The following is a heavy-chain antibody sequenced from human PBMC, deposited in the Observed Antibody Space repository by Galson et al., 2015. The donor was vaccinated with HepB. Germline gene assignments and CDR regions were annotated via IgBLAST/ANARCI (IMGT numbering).Heavy chain of an antibody. D-gene: IGHD6-19*01. J-gene: IGHJ3*02. V-gene: IGHV3-30-3*01. CDR3: ARDLSLGYSSGRAFDI. Sequence: SLRLSCAASGFTFSSYAMHWVRQAPGKGLEWVAVISYDGSNKYYADSVKGRFTISRDNSKNTLYLQMNSLRAEDTAVYYCARDLSLGYSSGRAFDIWGQGTMVTVSS. CDR2: ISYDGSNK. CDR1: GFTFSSYA.